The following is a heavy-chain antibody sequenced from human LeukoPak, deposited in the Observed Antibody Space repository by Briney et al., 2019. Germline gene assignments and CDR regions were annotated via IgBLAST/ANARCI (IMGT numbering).Heavy chain of an antibody. V-gene: IGHV3-21*04. CDR1: GFTFSSYS. D-gene: IGHD6-6*01. CDR2: ISSSSSYI. Sequence: PGGSLRLSCAASGFTFSSYSMNWVRQAPGKGLEWVSSISSSSSYIYYADSVKGRFTISRDNAKNSLYLQMNSLRAEDTALYHCARDVYSSSSYNWFDPWGQGTLVTVSS. CDR3: ARDVYSSSSYNWFDP. J-gene: IGHJ5*02.